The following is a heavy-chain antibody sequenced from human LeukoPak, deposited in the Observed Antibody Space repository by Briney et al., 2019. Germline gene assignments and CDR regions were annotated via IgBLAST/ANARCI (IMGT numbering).Heavy chain of an antibody. CDR3: ASLSYSSRTWDY. D-gene: IGHD6-13*01. J-gene: IGHJ4*02. Sequence: PGGSLRLSCATSGFTFSDYYMNWIRHSPEKGLEWVSFISSSGSTIYYTDSVKGRFTISRDNAKNSLYLQMNDLRVEDTAVNYCASLSYSSRTWDYWGQGTLVTVS. V-gene: IGHV3-11*04. CDR2: ISSSGSTI. CDR1: GFTFSDYY.